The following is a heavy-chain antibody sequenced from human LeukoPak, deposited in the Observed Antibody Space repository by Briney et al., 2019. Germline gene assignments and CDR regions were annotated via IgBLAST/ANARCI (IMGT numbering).Heavy chain of an antibody. CDR2: ISGSGGST. V-gene: IGHV3-23*01. Sequence: GGSLRLSCAASGFTFSSYAMSWVRQAPGKGLEWVSAISGSGGSTYYADSVKGRFTISRDNSKNTLYLQMNSLRAEDTAVYYCARVPYDYVWGSYRPSYYLDYWGQGTLVTVSS. J-gene: IGHJ4*02. CDR3: ARVPYDYVWGSYRPSYYLDY. D-gene: IGHD3-16*02. CDR1: GFTFSSYA.